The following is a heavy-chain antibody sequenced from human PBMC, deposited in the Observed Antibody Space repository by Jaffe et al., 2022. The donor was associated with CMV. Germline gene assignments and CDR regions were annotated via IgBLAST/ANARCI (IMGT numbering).Heavy chain of an antibody. CDR2: IKQDGSEK. J-gene: IGHJ6*03. Sequence: EVQLVESGGGLVQPGGSLRLSCAASGFTFSSYWMSWVRQAPGKGLEWVANIKQDGSEKYYVDSVKGRFTISRDNAKNSLYLQMNSLRAEDTAVYYCARAVVVPAATNDYMDVWGKGTTVTVSS. D-gene: IGHD2-2*01. CDR3: ARAVVVPAATNDYMDV. CDR1: GFTFSSYW. V-gene: IGHV3-7*03.